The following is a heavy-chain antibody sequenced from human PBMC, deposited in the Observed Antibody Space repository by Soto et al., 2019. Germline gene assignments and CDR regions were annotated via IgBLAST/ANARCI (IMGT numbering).Heavy chain of an antibody. CDR2: IYNSGTT. Sequence: SETLSLTCTVSGDSISGRDYYWSWIRQPPGRGLEWIGYIYNSGTTHYNPSLKSRVTISQDTSENRFSLEMTSVTAADTAVYFCARDEATSTYFDSWGQGTLVTVSS. D-gene: IGHD5-12*01. V-gene: IGHV4-30-4*01. CDR3: ARDEATSTYFDS. J-gene: IGHJ4*02. CDR1: GDSISGRDYY.